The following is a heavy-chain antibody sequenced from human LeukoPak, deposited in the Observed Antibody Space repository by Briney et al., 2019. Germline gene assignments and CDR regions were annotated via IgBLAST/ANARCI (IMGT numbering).Heavy chain of an antibody. CDR3: ARSILSSGYYFNWFDP. CDR2: TYYRSKWYN. Sequence: SQTLSLTCAISGDSVSSNSAAWNWIRQSPSRGLEWLGRTYYRSKWYNDYAVSVKSRITINPDTSKNQFSLQLNSVTPEDTAVYYCARSILSSGYYFNWFDPWGQGTLVTVSS. V-gene: IGHV6-1*01. D-gene: IGHD3-22*01. J-gene: IGHJ5*02. CDR1: GDSVSSNSAA.